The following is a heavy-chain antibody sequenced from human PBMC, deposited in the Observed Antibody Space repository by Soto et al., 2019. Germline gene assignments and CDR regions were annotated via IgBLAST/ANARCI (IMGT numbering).Heavy chain of an antibody. CDR2: IIPICGTA. CDR3: AREGARGSHIGY. Sequence: QVQLVQSGAEVKKPGSSVKVSCKASGGTFSSYAISWVRQAPGQGLEWMGGIIPICGTANYAQQFQGRVTITADESTGAAYMELGSLSSEDTAVYCGAREGARGSHIGYWGPGTLAPVSS. D-gene: IGHD3-10*01. V-gene: IGHV1-69*01. J-gene: IGHJ4*02. CDR1: GGTFSSYA.